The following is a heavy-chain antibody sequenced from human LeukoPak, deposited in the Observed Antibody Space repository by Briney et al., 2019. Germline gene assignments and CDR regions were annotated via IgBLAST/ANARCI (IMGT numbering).Heavy chain of an antibody. D-gene: IGHD4-17*01. CDR1: GYTFTSYG. CDR2: ISAYNGKT. J-gene: IGHJ4*02. CDR3: ARAVTSTTVTTVGLGY. Sequence: ASVTVSCKASGYTFTSYGISWVRQAPGQGLEWMGWISAYNGKTNYAQKLQGRVTMTTDTSTSTASMELRSLRSDDTAVYYCARAVTSTTVTTVGLGYWGQGTLVTVSS. V-gene: IGHV1-18*01.